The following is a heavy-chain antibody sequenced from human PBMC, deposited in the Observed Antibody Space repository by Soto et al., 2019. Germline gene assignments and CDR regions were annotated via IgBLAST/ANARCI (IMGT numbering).Heavy chain of an antibody. CDR2: IYYRGST. CDR1: GGSISSYY. D-gene: IGHD5-12*01. J-gene: IGHJ6*02. V-gene: IGHV4-59*01. CDR3: ARHPRGYSGDYLPYYDGIDC. Sequence: SETLSLTCTVSGGSISSYYWSWIRQPPGKGLEWIGNIYYRGSTNYNPSLQSRVTISVDTSKNQFSLKLSSVTDADTAVYYCARHPRGYSGDYLPYYDGIDCGGQWTMVTVSS.